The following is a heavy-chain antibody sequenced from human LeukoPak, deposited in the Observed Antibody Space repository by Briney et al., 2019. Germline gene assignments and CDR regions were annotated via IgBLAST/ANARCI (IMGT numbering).Heavy chain of an antibody. CDR3: AKDYNYVPDY. Sequence: GASVKVSCKASGYTFTNYYIHWVRQAPGRGLEWMGWISAVNGDIHPAQKFQDRVTLTTDTSTSTAYMELRSLRSDDTAVYYCAKDYNYVPDYWGQGTLITVSS. CDR1: GYTFTNYY. V-gene: IGHV1-18*04. J-gene: IGHJ4*02. D-gene: IGHD5-24*01. CDR2: ISAVNGDI.